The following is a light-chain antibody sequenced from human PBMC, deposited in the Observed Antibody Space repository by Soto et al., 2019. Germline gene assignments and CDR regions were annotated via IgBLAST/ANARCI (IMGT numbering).Light chain of an antibody. CDR1: SSDIGGYDV. V-gene: IGLV2-23*02. CDR3: CSFAGGTTFWL. CDR2: EVA. J-gene: IGLJ3*02. Sequence: QSALTQPASVSGSPGQTITISCTGTSSDIGGYDVVSWYQQHPGEAPKLLIYEVAKRPSGVSNRFSGSKSGSTASLTVSGLQAEDEADYHCCSFAGGTTFWLFGGGTQLTVL.